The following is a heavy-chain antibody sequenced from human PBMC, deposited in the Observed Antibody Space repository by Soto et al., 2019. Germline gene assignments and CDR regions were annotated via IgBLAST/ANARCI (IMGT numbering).Heavy chain of an antibody. Sequence: GGSLRLSCAASGFTFSPYYMRWVRQAPGKGLEWLAMTTQDGSNKYYADSVKGRFTISRDNSKNTLYLQMNSLRAEDTAVYYCARDVQDLLEGGHNWFDPWGQGTLVTVSS. CDR2: TTQDGSNK. CDR3: ARDVQDLLEGGHNWFDP. J-gene: IGHJ5*02. CDR1: GFTFSPYY. V-gene: IGHV3-30-3*01. D-gene: IGHD1-1*01.